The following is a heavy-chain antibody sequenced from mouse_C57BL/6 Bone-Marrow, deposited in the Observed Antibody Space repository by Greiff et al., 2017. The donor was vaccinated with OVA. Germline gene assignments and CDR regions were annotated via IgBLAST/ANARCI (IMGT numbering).Heavy chain of an antibody. CDR3: ASSYDGYYYFDY. D-gene: IGHD2-3*01. CDR1: GYTFTSYW. CDR2: IDPSDSYT. V-gene: IGHV1-69*01. J-gene: IGHJ2*01. Sequence: QVQLQQPGAELVMPGASVKLSCKASGYTFTSYWMHWVKQRPGQGLEWIGEIDPSDSYTNYNQKFKGKSTLTVDKSSSTAYMQLSSLTSEDSAVYYCASSYDGYYYFDYWGQGTTLTVSS.